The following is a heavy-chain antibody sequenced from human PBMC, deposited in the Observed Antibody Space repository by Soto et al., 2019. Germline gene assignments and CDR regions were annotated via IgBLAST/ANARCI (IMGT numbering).Heavy chain of an antibody. Sequence: SETLSLTCTVSGGSISSYYWSWIRQPPGKGLEWIGYIYYSGSTNYNPSLKSRVTISVDTSKNQFSLKLSSVTAADTAVYYCAREGRGYRYAHPFDYWGQGTLVTVSS. D-gene: IGHD5-18*01. CDR1: GGSISSYY. CDR2: IYYSGST. J-gene: IGHJ4*02. V-gene: IGHV4-59*01. CDR3: AREGRGYRYAHPFDY.